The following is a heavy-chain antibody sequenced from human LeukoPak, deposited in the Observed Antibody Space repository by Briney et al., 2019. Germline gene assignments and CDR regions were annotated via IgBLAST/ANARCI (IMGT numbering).Heavy chain of an antibody. J-gene: IGHJ4*02. Sequence: SETLSLTCTVSGGSISSNYWSWIRQPPGKGLEWIGYISYSGSTDYNPSLKSRVTMSIDTSKNQFSLKLSSVTAADTAVYYCARDKEDFDFWGQGTLVTASS. V-gene: IGHV4-59*01. CDR1: GGSISSNY. CDR2: ISYSGST. CDR3: ARDKEDFDF.